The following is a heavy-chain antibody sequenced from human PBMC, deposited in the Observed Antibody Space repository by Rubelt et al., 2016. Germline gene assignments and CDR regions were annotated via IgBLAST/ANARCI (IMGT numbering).Heavy chain of an antibody. V-gene: IGHV4-30-2*01. Sequence: QLQLQESGSGLVKPSQTLSLTCAVSGGSISSGGYSWSWIRQPPGKGLEWIGYIYHIGSTYYNPSLKSRVPISGDRSKNQFSLKLGSVTAADTAVVYWARHLRWELPEYYFDYWGQGTLVTVSS. J-gene: IGHJ4*02. CDR3: ARHLRWELPEYYFDY. D-gene: IGHD1-26*01. CDR2: IYHIGST. CDR1: GGSISSGGYS.